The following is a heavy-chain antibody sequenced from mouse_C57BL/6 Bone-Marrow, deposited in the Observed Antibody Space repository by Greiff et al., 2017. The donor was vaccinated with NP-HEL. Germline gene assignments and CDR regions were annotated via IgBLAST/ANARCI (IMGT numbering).Heavy chain of an antibody. CDR1: GFTFSDYY. V-gene: IGHV5-12*01. D-gene: IGHD1-1*01. CDR2: ISNGGGST. J-gene: IGHJ4*01. CDR3: ARSLYYGSSYNAMDY. Sequence: EVKLVESGGGLVQPGGSLKLSCAASGFTFSDYYMYWVRQTPEKRLEWVAYISNGGGSTYYPDTVKGRFTISRDKAKNTLYLRMSRLKSEDTAMYYCARSLYYGSSYNAMDYWGQGTSVTVSS.